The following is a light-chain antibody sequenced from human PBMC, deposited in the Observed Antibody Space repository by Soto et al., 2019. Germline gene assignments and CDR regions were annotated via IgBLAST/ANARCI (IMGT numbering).Light chain of an antibody. CDR3: QQYGSSPGFT. CDR1: QSVSSSY. V-gene: IGKV3-20*01. J-gene: IGKJ3*01. CDR2: GAS. Sequence: EIVLTQSPGTLSLSPGERATLSCRASQSVSSSYLAWYQQKPGQAPRLLIYGASSRATGIPDRFSGGGSGTDFTLTISRLEPEDVAVYYGQQYGSSPGFTFGPGTKVDIK.